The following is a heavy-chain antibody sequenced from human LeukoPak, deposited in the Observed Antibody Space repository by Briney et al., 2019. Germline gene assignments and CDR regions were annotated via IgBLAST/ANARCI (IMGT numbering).Heavy chain of an antibody. CDR3: AKDGSGSGDIDY. Sequence: PGGSLRLSCAASGFTFSSYAMNWVRQTPGKGLEWVSSISATTGSTFYADSVKGRFTISRDNSKNTLYLQMNSLRAEDTAVYQCAKDGSGSGDIDYWGLGTLVTVSS. D-gene: IGHD3-3*01. V-gene: IGHV3-23*01. J-gene: IGHJ4*02. CDR2: ISATTGST. CDR1: GFTFSSYA.